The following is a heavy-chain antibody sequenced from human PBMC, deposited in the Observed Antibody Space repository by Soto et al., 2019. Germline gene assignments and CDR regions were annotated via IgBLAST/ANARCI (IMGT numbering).Heavy chain of an antibody. D-gene: IGHD5-12*01. Sequence: PGGSLRLSGGGSGFTFSTFSMNWVRKAPGKGQELDSTSSSRSDNYYANYVKGRFTISRNNANNSVSIAMNRLRGENTAVYYCAREYSAGHLAYGFDVWGQGTMVTVSS. CDR3: AREYSAGHLAYGFDV. CDR2: SSSRSDN. CDR1: GFTFSTFS. V-gene: IGHV3-21*01. J-gene: IGHJ6*02.